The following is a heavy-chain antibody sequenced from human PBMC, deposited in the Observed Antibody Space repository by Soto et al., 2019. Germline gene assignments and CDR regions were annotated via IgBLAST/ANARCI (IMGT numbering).Heavy chain of an antibody. Sequence: EVQLVESGGGLVQPGRSLRLSCAASGFTFDDYAMHWVRQAPGKGLEWVSGISWNSGSIGYADSVKGRFTISRDNAKNSLYLQMNSLRAEDTALYYCAKSGGGQWLGYYYYGMDVWGQGTTVTVSS. CDR1: GFTFDDYA. CDR3: AKSGGGQWLGYYYYGMDV. J-gene: IGHJ6*02. V-gene: IGHV3-9*01. D-gene: IGHD6-19*01. CDR2: ISWNSGSI.